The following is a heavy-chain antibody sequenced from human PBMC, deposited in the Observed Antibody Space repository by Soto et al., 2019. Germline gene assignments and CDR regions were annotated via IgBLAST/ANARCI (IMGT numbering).Heavy chain of an antibody. V-gene: IGHV3-23*01. J-gene: IGHJ6*02. CDR1: GFTFSSYA. CDR2: ISGSGDST. D-gene: IGHD6-13*01. Sequence: EVQLLESGGGLVQPGGSLRLFCAASGFTFSSYAMSWVRQAPGKGLEWVSGISGSGDSTYYADSVKGRFTISRDNSKNTLYLQMSSLRAEDTAVYYCAKEEAAGTRYYYYGMDVWGQGTTVTVSS. CDR3: AKEEAAGTRYYYYGMDV.